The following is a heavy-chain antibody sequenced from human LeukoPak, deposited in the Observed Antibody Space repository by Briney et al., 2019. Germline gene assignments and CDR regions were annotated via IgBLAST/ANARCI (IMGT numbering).Heavy chain of an antibody. CDR1: GFTFNSFE. D-gene: IGHD1-14*01. CDR3: VREDRNDAFDI. J-gene: IGHJ3*02. V-gene: IGHV3-48*03. Sequence: QPGGSLRLSCMASGFTFNSFEMSWVRRAPGKSLEWVSYIGSSGSPIFYADSVKGRFTVSRDNAKNSLYLHMNSLRAEDTALYYCVREDRNDAFDIWGQGTLVTVSS. CDR2: IGSSGSPI.